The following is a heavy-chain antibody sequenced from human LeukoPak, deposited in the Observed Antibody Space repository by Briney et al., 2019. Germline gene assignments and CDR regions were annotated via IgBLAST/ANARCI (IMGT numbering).Heavy chain of an antibody. CDR3: ARSNMVRGVISFDP. Sequence: ASVKVSPKASGYTFTISAMHWVRQAPGQRLEWMGWINAGNGNTKYSQKFQGRVTITRDTSASTAYMELSSLRSEDTAVYYCARSNMVRGVISFDPWGQGTLVTVSS. CDR1: GYTFTISA. V-gene: IGHV1-3*01. CDR2: INAGNGNT. D-gene: IGHD3-10*01. J-gene: IGHJ5*02.